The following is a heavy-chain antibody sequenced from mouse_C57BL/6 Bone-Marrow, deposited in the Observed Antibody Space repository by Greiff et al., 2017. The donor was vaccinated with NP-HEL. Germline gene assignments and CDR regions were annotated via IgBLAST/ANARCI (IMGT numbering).Heavy chain of an antibody. D-gene: IGHD1-1*01. CDR1: GYTFTSYG. Sequence: QVQLQQSGAELARPGASVKLSCKASGYTFTSYGISWVKQRTGQGLEWIGEIYPRSGNTYYNEKFKGKATLTADKSSSTAYMQLRSLTSEDSAVYFCARAGITTVVARGDYWGQGTTLTVSS. CDR3: ARAGITTVVARGDY. J-gene: IGHJ2*01. V-gene: IGHV1-81*01. CDR2: IYPRSGNT.